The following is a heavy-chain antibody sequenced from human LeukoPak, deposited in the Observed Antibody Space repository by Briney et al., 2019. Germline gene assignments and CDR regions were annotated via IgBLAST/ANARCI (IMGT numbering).Heavy chain of an antibody. Sequence: GGSLRLSCETSGFFFSNYWMTWVRQAPGKGLDWVANLNEDGTKTHYADSVRGRFTISRDNAKNSVYLQMNSLRAEDTALYYCTISHDFWGLGNMVTVS. CDR3: TISHDF. J-gene: IGHJ4*02. CDR1: GFFFSNYW. V-gene: IGHV3-7*01. CDR2: LNEDGTKT.